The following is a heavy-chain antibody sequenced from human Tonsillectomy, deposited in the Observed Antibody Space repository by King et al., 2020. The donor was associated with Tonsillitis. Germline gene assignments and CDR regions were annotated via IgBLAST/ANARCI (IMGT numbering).Heavy chain of an antibody. CDR3: ARDRLVVVPAAFDY. CDR1: GFTFSSYA. Sequence: VQLVESGGGLVQPGGSLRLSCAASGFTFSSYAMSWVRQAPGKELEWVSGFSGRGGSTYYADSVKGRFTISRANSKNTLYLQLNSLRAEDTAVDYCARDRLVVVPAAFDYWGQGTLVTVSS. V-gene: IGHV3-23*04. D-gene: IGHD2-2*01. J-gene: IGHJ4*02. CDR2: FSGRGGST.